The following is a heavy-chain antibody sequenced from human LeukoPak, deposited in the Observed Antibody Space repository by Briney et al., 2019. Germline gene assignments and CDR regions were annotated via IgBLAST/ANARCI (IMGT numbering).Heavy chain of an antibody. V-gene: IGHV4-30-2*01. D-gene: IGHD3-10*01. CDR3: ARSRQASGLLSS. Sequence: SETLSLTCTVSGGAITSGGYSWNWIRQPPGKGLEWIGCIYDRGPAYYNPSLKSRFTIPVDRPKNQFFLNVTSLTAADTAVYYCARSRQASGLLSSWGQGTPVVVSS. CDR2: IYDRGPA. CDR1: GGAITSGGYS. J-gene: IGHJ5*02.